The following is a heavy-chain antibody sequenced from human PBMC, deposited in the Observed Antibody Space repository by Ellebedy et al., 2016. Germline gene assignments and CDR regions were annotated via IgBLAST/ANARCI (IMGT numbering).Heavy chain of an antibody. CDR3: AEWPKGGLSDGMDV. CDR1: GGSVSSGSYY. D-gene: IGHD2-15*01. CDR2: FYYSGST. J-gene: IGHJ6*02. Sequence: SETLSLXXTVSGGSVSSGSYYWSWIRQPPGKGLEWIGYFYYSGSTNYNPSLKSRVTISVDTSKNQFSLKLSSVTAADTAVYYCAEWPKGGLSDGMDVWGQGTTVTVSS. V-gene: IGHV4-61*01.